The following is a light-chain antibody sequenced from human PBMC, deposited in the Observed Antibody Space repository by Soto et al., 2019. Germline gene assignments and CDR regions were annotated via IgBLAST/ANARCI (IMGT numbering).Light chain of an antibody. CDR3: QQYNNWPFIT. Sequence: EILLTQSPATLSVSPGDRATLSCRASQSVGSNLAWYQQKYGQAPRLLSYGASSRATGIPVRFSGSVSGTEFTLTISSLQSEDFAVYYCQQYNNWPFITFGQGTRLEN. J-gene: IGKJ5*01. CDR2: GAS. V-gene: IGKV3-15*01. CDR1: QSVGSN.